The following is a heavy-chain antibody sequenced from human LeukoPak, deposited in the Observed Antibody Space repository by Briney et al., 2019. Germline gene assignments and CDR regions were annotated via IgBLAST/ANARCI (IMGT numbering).Heavy chain of an antibody. CDR3: AKDRVSYGMDV. J-gene: IGHJ6*04. CDR1: GFTFSSYA. V-gene: IGHV3-23*01. Sequence: GRSLRLSCAASGFTFSSYAMHWVRQAPGKGLEWVSAISGSGGSTYYADSVKGRFTISRDNSKNTLCLQMNSLRAEDTAVYYCAKDRVSYGMDVWGKGTTVTVSS. CDR2: ISGSGGST.